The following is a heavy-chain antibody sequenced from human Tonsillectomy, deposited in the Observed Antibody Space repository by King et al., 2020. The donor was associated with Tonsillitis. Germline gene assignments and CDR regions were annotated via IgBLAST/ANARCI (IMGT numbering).Heavy chain of an antibody. CDR3: AKDQGTTGAVTPWFFDL. CDR2: IIGDSGNT. D-gene: IGHD1-1*01. V-gene: IGHV3-23*04. CDR1: GVALSSYA. J-gene: IGHJ2*01. Sequence: VQLVESGGGLVQPGGSLRLSCAASGVALSSYAMSWVRQAPGKGLEWVSIIGDSGNTYYADSVKGRFTISRDDSKNTVYLHMSSLRAEDTAVYYCAKDQGTTGAVTPWFFDLWGRGTLVTVSA.